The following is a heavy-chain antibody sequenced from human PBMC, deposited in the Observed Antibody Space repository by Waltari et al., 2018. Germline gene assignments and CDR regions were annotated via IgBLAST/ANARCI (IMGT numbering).Heavy chain of an antibody. Sequence: QVQLQESGPGLVKPSETLSLTCTVSGGLISSYYWSWIRQPPGKGLEWIGYIYYSGSTNYNPSLKSRVTISVDTSKNQFSLKLSSVTAADTAVYYCAREARASGYNSWGQGTLVTVSS. V-gene: IGHV4-59*01. CDR2: IYYSGST. D-gene: IGHD5-12*01. CDR3: AREARASGYNS. J-gene: IGHJ5*02. CDR1: GGLISSYY.